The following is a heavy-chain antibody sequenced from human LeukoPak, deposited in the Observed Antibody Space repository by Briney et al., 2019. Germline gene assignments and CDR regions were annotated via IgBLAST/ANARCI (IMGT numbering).Heavy chain of an antibody. CDR2: IIPIFGTA. D-gene: IGHD6-19*01. V-gene: IGHV1-69*13. Sequence: ASVKVSCKASGGTFSSYAISWVRQAPGQGLEWMGGIIPIFGTANYAQKFQGRVTITADESTSTAYMEPSSLRSEDTAVYYCARVGYSSGWYTYFDYWGQGTLVTVSS. J-gene: IGHJ4*02. CDR1: GGTFSSYA. CDR3: ARVGYSSGWYTYFDY.